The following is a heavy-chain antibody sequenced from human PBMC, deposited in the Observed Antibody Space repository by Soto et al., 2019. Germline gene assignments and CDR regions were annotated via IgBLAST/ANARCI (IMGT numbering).Heavy chain of an antibody. CDR3: AKAVISVVESAAIDY. J-gene: IGHJ4*02. Sequence: ASVKVSCTASGYTFTNSGISWVRPAPGQGLEWMGWIIAYKGDTNYAQNLRARVTMTTDTSTNTAYMELSSLRAEDTAVYYGAKAVISVVESAAIDYWGQGTLVTVS. CDR2: IIAYKGDT. D-gene: IGHD2-2*01. V-gene: IGHV1-18*01. CDR1: GYTFTNSG.